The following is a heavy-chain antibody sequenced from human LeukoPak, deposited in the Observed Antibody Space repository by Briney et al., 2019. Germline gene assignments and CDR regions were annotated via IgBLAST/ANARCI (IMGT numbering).Heavy chain of an antibody. J-gene: IGHJ6*04. V-gene: IGHV4-61*02. CDR3: ARDGSSSWTDYGMDV. CDR2: ICTSGST. D-gene: IGHD6-13*01. CDR1: GGSLSSGSYY. Sequence: SQTLSLTCTVSGGSLSSGSYYWSWIRQRDGRGLEWIGRICTSGSTNYNPSLESRVTISVDPSKNQFAQKLSSVTAADTAVYYWARDGSSSWTDYGMDVWGKGTTVTVSS.